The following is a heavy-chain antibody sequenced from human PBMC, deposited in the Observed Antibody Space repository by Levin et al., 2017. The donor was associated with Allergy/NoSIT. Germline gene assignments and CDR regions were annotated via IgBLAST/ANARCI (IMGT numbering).Heavy chain of an antibody. V-gene: IGHV1-69*13. Sequence: SVKVSCKASGGTFSSYAISWVRQAPGQGLEWMGGIIPIFGTANYAQKFQGRVTITADESTSTAYMELSSLRSEDTAVYYCARERRPDYYDSSGYYSFDYWGQGTLVTVSS. CDR1: GGTFSSYA. D-gene: IGHD3-22*01. J-gene: IGHJ4*02. CDR2: IIPIFGTA. CDR3: ARERRPDYYDSSGYYSFDY.